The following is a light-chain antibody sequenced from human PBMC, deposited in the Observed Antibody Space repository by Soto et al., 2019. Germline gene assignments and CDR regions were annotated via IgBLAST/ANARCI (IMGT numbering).Light chain of an antibody. Sequence: QSALTQSPSASGSPGQSVTISCTGTSSDVGGHNYVSWYQHHPGKAPKLIIYEVSKRPSGVSDRFSGSKSANTASLTVSGLQAEDEAFYYCSSTAGNNNLVFGGGTKLTVL. CDR2: EVS. CDR3: SSTAGNNNLV. J-gene: IGLJ3*02. CDR1: SSDVGGHNY. V-gene: IGLV2-8*01.